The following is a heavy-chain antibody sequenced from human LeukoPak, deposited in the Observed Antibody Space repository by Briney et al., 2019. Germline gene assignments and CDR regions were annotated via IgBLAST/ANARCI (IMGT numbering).Heavy chain of an antibody. CDR1: GVSISSYY. D-gene: IGHD6-19*01. CDR2: IYTSGST. V-gene: IGHV4-4*09. J-gene: IGHJ4*02. CDR3: ARPTSSGWYGD. Sequence: SETLSLTCTVSGVSISSYYWTWIRQPPGKGLEWIGYIYTSGSTNYNPSLKSRVTISVDTSKNQFSLKLSSVTAADTAVYYCARPTSSGWYGDWGQGTLVTVSS.